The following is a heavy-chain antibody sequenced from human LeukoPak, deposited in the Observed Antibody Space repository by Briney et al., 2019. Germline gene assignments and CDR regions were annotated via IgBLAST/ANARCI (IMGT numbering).Heavy chain of an antibody. CDR2: ISSSGSST. Sequence: PGGSLRLSCAASGFTFSSYEMNWVRQAPGKGLEWVSYISSSGSSTNYADSVKGRFTISRDNAKNSLYLQMNSLRAEDTAVYYCARDLIHRSGEADYWGQGTLVTVST. CDR3: ARDLIHRSGEADY. D-gene: IGHD3-22*01. J-gene: IGHJ4*02. V-gene: IGHV3-48*03. CDR1: GFTFSSYE.